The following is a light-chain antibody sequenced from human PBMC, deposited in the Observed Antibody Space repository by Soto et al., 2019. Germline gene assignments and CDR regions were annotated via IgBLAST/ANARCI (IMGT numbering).Light chain of an antibody. CDR1: QSISSW. CDR2: DAS. J-gene: IGKJ1*01. V-gene: IGKV1-5*01. CDR3: QQFSSSWT. Sequence: DIQMTQSPSTLSASVGDSVTITCRASQSISSWLAWYQQKPGKAPKLLISDASSLESGVPSRFSGDRSGTEFTLTINSLHPEDVATYFCQQFSSSWTFGQGTRVEIK.